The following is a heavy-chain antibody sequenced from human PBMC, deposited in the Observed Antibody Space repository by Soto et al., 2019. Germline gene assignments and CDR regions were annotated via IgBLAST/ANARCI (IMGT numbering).Heavy chain of an antibody. CDR2: IYYSGST. D-gene: IGHD1-26*01. Sequence: QVQLQESGPGLVKPSETLSPTCTVSGGSISSYYWSWIRQPPGKGLEWIGYIYYSGSTNYNPSLKSRVTISVDRSKNQFSLKLSSVTAADTAVYYCARRYGGNFDYWGQGTLVTVSS. CDR1: GGSISSYY. V-gene: IGHV4-59*01. CDR3: ARRYGGNFDY. J-gene: IGHJ4*02.